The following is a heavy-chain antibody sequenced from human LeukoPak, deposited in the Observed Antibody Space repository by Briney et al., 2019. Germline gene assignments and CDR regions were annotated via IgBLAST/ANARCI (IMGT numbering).Heavy chain of an antibody. J-gene: IGHJ4*02. D-gene: IGHD3-16*01. CDR1: GGSFSGYY. V-gene: IGHV4-34*01. CDR3: ARGTNYDYVWGTYYFDY. CDR2: INHSGST. Sequence: PSETLSLTCAVYGGSFSGYYWSWIRQPPGKGLEWIGEINHSGSTNYNPSLKSRVTISVDTSKNRFSLKLSSVTAADTAVYYCARGTNYDYVWGTYYFDYWGQGTLVTVSS.